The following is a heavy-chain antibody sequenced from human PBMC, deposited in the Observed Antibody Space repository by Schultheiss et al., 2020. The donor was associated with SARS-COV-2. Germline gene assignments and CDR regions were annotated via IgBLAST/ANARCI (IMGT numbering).Heavy chain of an antibody. CDR2: INHSGST. CDR3: ARSELVGANDY. J-gene: IGHJ4*02. Sequence: SQTLSLTCAVYGGSFSGCYWCWIRQPPGKGLEWIGEINHSGSTNYNPSLKSRITLSVDTSKNQFSLKLSSVTAADTAVYYCARSELVGANDYWGQGTLVTVSS. D-gene: IGHD1-26*01. CDR1: GGSFSGCY. V-gene: IGHV4-34*01.